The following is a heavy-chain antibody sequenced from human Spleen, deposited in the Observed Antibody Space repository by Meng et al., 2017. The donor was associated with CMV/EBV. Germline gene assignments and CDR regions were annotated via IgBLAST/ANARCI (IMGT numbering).Heavy chain of an antibody. Sequence: GSLRLSCAVYRGSLSGQYWSWIRQPPGKELEWVGEVDHSGITNYNPSLKSRVTISVATSKNQFSLKLNSVTAADAGVYYCARNRMAASDPDFWGQGTLVTVSS. D-gene: IGHD5-24*01. CDR2: VDHSGIT. CDR1: RGSLSGQY. CDR3: ARNRMAASDPDF. V-gene: IGHV4-34*01. J-gene: IGHJ4*02.